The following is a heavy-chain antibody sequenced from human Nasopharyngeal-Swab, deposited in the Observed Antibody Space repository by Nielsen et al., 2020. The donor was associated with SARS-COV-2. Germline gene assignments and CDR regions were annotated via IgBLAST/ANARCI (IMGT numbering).Heavy chain of an antibody. J-gene: IGHJ4*02. D-gene: IGHD3-10*01. V-gene: IGHV3-7*01. CDR2: VNEDGSEK. CDR1: GFRFGRYW. CDR3: AREVIIDS. Sequence: GGSLRLSCTASGFRFGRYWMSWVRQFPGKGLEWVANVNEDGSEKYYVDSVEGRFTISRDNAKNSLHLQMDSLRAEDTAVYYCAREVIIDSWGQGTLVTVSS.